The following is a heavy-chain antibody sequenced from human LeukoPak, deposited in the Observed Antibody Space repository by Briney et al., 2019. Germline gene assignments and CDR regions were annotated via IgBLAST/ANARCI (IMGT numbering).Heavy chain of an antibody. J-gene: IGHJ4*02. CDR2: INPNSGDT. Sequence: ASVKVSCKASGYIFTGYYMHWVRQAPGQGLEWMGWINPNSGDTNYAQKFQGRVTMTRDTSISTAYMELRSLRSDDTAVYYCARAPEYDILTDFDYWGQGTLVTVSS. D-gene: IGHD3-9*01. V-gene: IGHV1-2*02. CDR3: ARAPEYDILTDFDY. CDR1: GYIFTGYY.